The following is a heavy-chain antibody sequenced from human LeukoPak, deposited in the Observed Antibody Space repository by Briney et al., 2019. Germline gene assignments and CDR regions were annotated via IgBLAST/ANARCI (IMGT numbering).Heavy chain of an antibody. J-gene: IGHJ4*02. D-gene: IGHD3-22*01. Sequence: SETLSLTCAVYGGSFSGYYWSWIRQPPGKGLEWIGEINHSGSTNYNPSLKSRVTISVDTSKNQFSLKLSSVTAADTAVYYCASGDSSGYSYYFDYWGQGTLVTVSS. V-gene: IGHV4-34*01. CDR1: GGSFSGYY. CDR2: INHSGST. CDR3: ASGDSSGYSYYFDY.